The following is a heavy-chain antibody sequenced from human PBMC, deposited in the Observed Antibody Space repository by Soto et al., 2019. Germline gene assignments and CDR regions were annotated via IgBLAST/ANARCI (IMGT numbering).Heavy chain of an antibody. V-gene: IGHV1-18*01. J-gene: IGHJ6*02. CDR3: AREGVAPYYYYGMDV. CDR2: ISTYNGDT. CDR1: GYTFTRSG. D-gene: IGHD5-12*01. Sequence: QVQLVQSGAEVKKPGASVKVSCKASGYTFTRSGIIWVRQAPGQGLEWMGWISTYNGDTNYAQTFQGRVTMPTDTSTSTVHMEVRSLRSDDTAVYYCAREGVAPYYYYGMDVWGQGPPVTVSS.